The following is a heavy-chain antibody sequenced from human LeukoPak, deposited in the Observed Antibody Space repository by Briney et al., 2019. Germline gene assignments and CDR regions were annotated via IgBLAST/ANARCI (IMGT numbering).Heavy chain of an antibody. CDR2: ISAYNGNT. V-gene: IGHV1-18*01. J-gene: IGHJ4*02. D-gene: IGHD3-3*01. CDR3: ARAHRRVLRFLEWLLSDTFDY. CDR1: GYTFTSYG. Sequence: ASVKVSCKASGYTFTSYGIRWVRQAPGQGLEWMGWISAYNGNTNYAQKLQGRVTMTTDTSTSTAYMELRSLRSDDTAVYYCARAHRRVLRFLEWLLSDTFDYWGQGTLVTVSS.